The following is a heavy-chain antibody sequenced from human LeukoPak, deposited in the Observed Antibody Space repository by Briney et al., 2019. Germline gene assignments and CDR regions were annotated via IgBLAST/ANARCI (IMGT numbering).Heavy chain of an antibody. CDR3: ARDATEVTRLDY. J-gene: IGHJ4*02. D-gene: IGHD5-18*01. CDR1: GFTFSDYF. CDR2: ISTSGTII. V-gene: IGHV3-11*04. Sequence: GGSLRLSCAASGFTFSDYFMSWIRQAPGKGLEWVSYISTSGTIIYYADSMKGRFTISRDNAKNSLYLQMNSLGAEDTAVYYCARDATEVTRLDYWGQGILVTVSS.